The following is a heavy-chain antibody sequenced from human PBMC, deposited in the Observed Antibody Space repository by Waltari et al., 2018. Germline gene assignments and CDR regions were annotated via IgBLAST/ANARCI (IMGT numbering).Heavy chain of an antibody. CDR1: GASINNTNFY. V-gene: IGHV4-39*01. Sequence: QLQLQESGPGLVKPSETLSLTCTVSGASINNTNFYWGWIRQPPGKGLEWIGTITYGGYTYYSPSLEGRVTISLDPSENQFSLNLNSLTATDTAMYYCARRIIGTMADHCGQGTLVTVSS. D-gene: IGHD1-7*01. CDR3: ARRIIGTMADH. J-gene: IGHJ4*02. CDR2: ITYGGYT.